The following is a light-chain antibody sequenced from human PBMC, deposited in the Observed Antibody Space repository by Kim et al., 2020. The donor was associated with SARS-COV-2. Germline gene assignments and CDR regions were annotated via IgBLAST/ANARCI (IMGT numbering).Light chain of an antibody. Sequence: VSPGESATLSCRASQSVSSNLAWYQQKPGQAPRLLLSGASTRATGIPGRFSGSGSGTEFTLTISSLQSEDFAVYYCQQYNNWPTTFGQGTRLEIK. V-gene: IGKV3-15*01. CDR2: GAS. CDR3: QQYNNWPTT. J-gene: IGKJ5*01. CDR1: QSVSSN.